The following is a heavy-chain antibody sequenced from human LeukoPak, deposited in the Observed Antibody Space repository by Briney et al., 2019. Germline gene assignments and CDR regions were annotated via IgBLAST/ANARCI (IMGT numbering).Heavy chain of an antibody. V-gene: IGHV1-2*02. CDR2: INPNSGGT. Sequence: GASVKVSCKASGYTFTGDYMHWVRQAPVQGLEWMGWINPNSGGTNYAQKFQGRVTMTRDTSISTAYIELSRLRSDDTAVYSCARVASLRYSSSWFDPWGQGTLVTVSS. CDR1: GYTFTGDY. D-gene: IGHD6-13*01. J-gene: IGHJ5*02. CDR3: ARVASLRYSSSWFDP.